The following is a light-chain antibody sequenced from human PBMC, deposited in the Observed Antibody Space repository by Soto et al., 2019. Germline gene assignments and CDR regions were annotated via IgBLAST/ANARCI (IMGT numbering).Light chain of an antibody. V-gene: IGLV1-44*01. J-gene: IGLJ2*01. Sequence: QSVLTQPPSASGTPGQRVSISCSGGSSNLGSNPVNWYLHLPGTAPKLLIYSNNQQPSGVPDRFSGSKSGTSASLAISGLQSEDEADYFCSAWDDSIYGPVFGGGTKLTVL. CDR3: SAWDDSIYGPV. CDR1: SSNLGSNP. CDR2: SNN.